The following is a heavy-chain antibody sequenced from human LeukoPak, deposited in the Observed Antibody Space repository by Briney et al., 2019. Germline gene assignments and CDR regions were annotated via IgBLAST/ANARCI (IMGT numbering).Heavy chain of an antibody. CDR2: IYTSGST. CDR3: ARSPCPHCFDY. D-gene: IGHD2-2*01. Sequence: SETLSLTCTVSGGSISSSSYYWSWIRQPAGKGLEWIGRIYTSGSTNYNPSLKSRVTMSVDTSKNQFSLKLSSVTAADTAVYYCARSPCPHCFDYWGQGTLVTVSS. J-gene: IGHJ4*02. V-gene: IGHV4-61*02. CDR1: GGSISSSSYY.